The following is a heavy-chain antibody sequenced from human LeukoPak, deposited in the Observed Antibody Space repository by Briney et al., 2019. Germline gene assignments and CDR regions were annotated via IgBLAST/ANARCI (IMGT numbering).Heavy chain of an antibody. CDR3: ARVRGGYNSYYFDY. V-gene: IGHV3-13*01. D-gene: IGHD5-24*01. CDR2: IGTAGDT. J-gene: IGHJ4*02. Sequence: GGSLRLSCAASGFTFSSYDVHWVRQATGKGLEWVSAIGTAGDTYYPGSVKGRFTISRENAKNSLYLQMNSLRAGDTAVYYCARVRGGYNSYYFDYWGQGTLVTVSS. CDR1: GFTFSSYD.